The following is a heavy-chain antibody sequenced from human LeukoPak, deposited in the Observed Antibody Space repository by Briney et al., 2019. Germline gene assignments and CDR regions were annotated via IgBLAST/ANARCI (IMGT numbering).Heavy chain of an antibody. CDR2: IWYDESNK. D-gene: IGHD1-26*01. CDR1: GFTFSSYG. J-gene: IGHJ3*02. CDR3: ARDLKEGEAFDI. Sequence: PGGSLRLSCAASGFTFSSYGMHWVRQAPGKGLEWVAVIWYDESNKYYADSVKGRFTISRDNSKNTLYLQMNSLRAEDTAVYYCARDLKEGEAFDIWGQGTMVTVSS. V-gene: IGHV3-33*01.